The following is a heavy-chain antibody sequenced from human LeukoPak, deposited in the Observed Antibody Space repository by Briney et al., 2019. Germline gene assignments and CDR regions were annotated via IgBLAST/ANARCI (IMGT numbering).Heavy chain of an antibody. Sequence: GGSLRLSCAASGFTFSSYAMYWVRQAPGKGLEWVSVISYDESNKYYADSVKGRFTISRDNSKNTLYLQMNSLRAEDTAVYYCARDPERYYYDSSGYYPHYWGQGTLVTVSS. D-gene: IGHD3-22*01. CDR2: ISYDESNK. J-gene: IGHJ4*02. V-gene: IGHV3-30-3*01. CDR1: GFTFSSYA. CDR3: ARDPERYYYDSSGYYPHY.